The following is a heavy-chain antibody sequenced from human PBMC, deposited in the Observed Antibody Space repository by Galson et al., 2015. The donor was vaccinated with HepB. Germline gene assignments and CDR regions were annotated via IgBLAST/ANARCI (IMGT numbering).Heavy chain of an antibody. CDR2: SGKGGSVL. CDR1: GFTVRDYS. CDR3: AKDQKIWSGYYYVMDV. D-gene: IGHD3-3*01. J-gene: IGHJ6*02. Sequence: SLRLSCAVSGFTVRDYSLSWIRQAPGKGLECVSYSGKGGSVLEYADSVKGRFTISRDNSKNTLYLQMNSLRAEDTAVYYCAKDQKIWSGYYYVMDVWGQGTTVTVSS. V-gene: IGHV3-11*04.